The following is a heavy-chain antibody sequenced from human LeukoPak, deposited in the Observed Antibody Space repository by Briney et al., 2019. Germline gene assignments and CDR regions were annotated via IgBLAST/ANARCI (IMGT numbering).Heavy chain of an antibody. D-gene: IGHD3-22*01. Sequence: GGSLRLSCAASGFTVSSNYMSWVRQAPGKGLEWVSVIYSGGSTYYADSVKGRFTISRDNSKNTLYLQMNSLRAEDTAAYYCARDDSSGYYYYYYYGMDVWGQGTTVTVSS. CDR3: ARDDSSGYYYYYYYGMDV. J-gene: IGHJ6*02. CDR1: GFTVSSNY. CDR2: IYSGGST. V-gene: IGHV3-66*02.